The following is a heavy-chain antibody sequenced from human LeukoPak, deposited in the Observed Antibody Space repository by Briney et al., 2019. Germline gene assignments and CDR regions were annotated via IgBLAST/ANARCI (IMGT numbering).Heavy chain of an antibody. CDR1: GFTFSSYG. CDR2: ISYDGGNK. CDR3: ARGSIVGARGLGDY. V-gene: IGHV3-30*03. J-gene: IGHJ4*02. D-gene: IGHD1-26*01. Sequence: GRSLRLSCAASGFTFSSYGMHWVRQAPGKGLEWVAVISYDGGNKYFADSVKGRFTISRDNSKNTLYLQMNSLRPEDTAVYYCARGSIVGARGLGDYWGQGTLVTVSS.